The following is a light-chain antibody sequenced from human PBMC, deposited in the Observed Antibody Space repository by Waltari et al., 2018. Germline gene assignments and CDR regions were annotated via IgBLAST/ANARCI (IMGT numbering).Light chain of an antibody. J-gene: IGKJ4*01. V-gene: IGKV3-20*01. CDR3: QQFGSPLT. CDR2: GAS. CDR1: QSVSNNY. Sequence: EVVLTQSPGTVSLSPGERVTLSCRASQSVSNNYLAWYQQKPGQAPRLLIFGASSRASGIPERFSGSGSETDFTLTISRLEPEDVGVYYCQQFGSPLTFGGGTKVDIK.